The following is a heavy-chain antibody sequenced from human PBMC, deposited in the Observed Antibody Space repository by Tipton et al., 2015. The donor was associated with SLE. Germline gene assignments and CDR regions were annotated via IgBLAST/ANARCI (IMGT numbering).Heavy chain of an antibody. D-gene: IGHD3-22*01. Sequence: SLRLSCAASGFTFDDYAMHWVRQAPGKGLEWVSGISWNSGSIGYADSVKGRFTISRDNAKNSLYLQMNSLRAEDTALYYCAKSYDSSGYSHFDYWGQGTLVTVS. CDR1: GFTFDDYA. CDR3: AKSYDSSGYSHFDY. CDR2: ISWNSGSI. V-gene: IGHV3-9*01. J-gene: IGHJ4*02.